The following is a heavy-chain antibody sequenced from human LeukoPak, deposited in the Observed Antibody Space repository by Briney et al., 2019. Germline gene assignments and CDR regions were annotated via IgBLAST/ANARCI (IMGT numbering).Heavy chain of an antibody. CDR2: ISASGTYI. CDR3: ATERACGSSSCVAYYFDS. Sequence: GGSLRLSCAASGVTFSNDGMDWVRQAPGQGLEWVSSISASGTYILYADSVKGRFTISRDNAKSSLYLQMDSLRAEDTAVYYCATERACGSSSCVAYYFDSWGQGTLVTVSS. J-gene: IGHJ4*02. D-gene: IGHD2-2*01. V-gene: IGHV3-21*01. CDR1: GVTFSNDG.